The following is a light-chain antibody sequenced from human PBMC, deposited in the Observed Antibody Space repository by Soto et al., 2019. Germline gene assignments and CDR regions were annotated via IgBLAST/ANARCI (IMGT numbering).Light chain of an antibody. J-gene: IGKJ2*01. V-gene: IGKV3-15*01. Sequence: EIVMTQSPATLSVSPGERATLSCRAGQSVSSNLAWYQQKPGQAPRLLIYGASTRATGIPARFSGSGSGTEFTLTISSPQSEDFAVYYCQQYNNWPLYTFGQGTKLEIK. CDR2: GAS. CDR3: QQYNNWPLYT. CDR1: QSVSSN.